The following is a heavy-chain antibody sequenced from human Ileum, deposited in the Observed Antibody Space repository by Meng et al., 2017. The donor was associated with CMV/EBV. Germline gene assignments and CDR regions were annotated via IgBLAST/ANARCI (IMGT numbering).Heavy chain of an antibody. CDR1: GCGCSYLT. Sequence: GGTGCGCSYLTMSCVRPATGQGLQWFSSISASGRFDYAAYVKGPLIISRDMGTNTLYLQISSLRGADTAMYFCAKDEGAGGTTFFDHWGRGTLVTVSS. CDR3: AKDEGAGGTTFFDH. V-gene: IGHV3-23*01. J-gene: IGHJ4*02. D-gene: IGHD1-1*01. CDR2: ISASGRF.